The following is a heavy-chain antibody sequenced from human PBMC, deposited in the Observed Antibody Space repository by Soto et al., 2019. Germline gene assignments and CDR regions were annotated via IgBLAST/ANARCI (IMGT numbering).Heavy chain of an antibody. Sequence: PGGSLRLSCAASGLTFSSYGMHWVRQAPGKGLEWVAVIWYDGSNKYYADSVKGRFIISRDNSKNTLYLQMNSLRAEDTAVYYCVRDRERDFDYWGQGTLVTVSS. CDR2: IWYDGSNK. CDR1: GLTFSSYG. V-gene: IGHV3-33*01. J-gene: IGHJ4*02. CDR3: VRDRERDFDY.